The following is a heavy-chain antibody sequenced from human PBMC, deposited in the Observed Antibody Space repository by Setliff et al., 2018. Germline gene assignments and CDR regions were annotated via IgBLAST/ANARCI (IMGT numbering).Heavy chain of an antibody. CDR3: VREGYSEYFQD. J-gene: IGHJ1*01. D-gene: IGHD1-1*01. V-gene: IGHV4-59*02. Sequence: SETLSLTCNVSGASVSSHYWDWIRQPPGKGLEWIGFISYSGITTYNVSLKSRVSISVGTSKNQLSLTLSSVTAADTAVYYCVREGYSEYFQDWGRGTLVTVSS. CDR2: ISYSGIT. CDR1: GASVSSHY.